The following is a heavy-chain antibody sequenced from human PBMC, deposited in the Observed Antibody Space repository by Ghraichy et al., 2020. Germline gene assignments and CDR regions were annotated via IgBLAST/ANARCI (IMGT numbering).Heavy chain of an antibody. CDR1: GFTFDDYT. D-gene: IGHD3-22*01. Sequence: GGSLRLSCAASGFTFDDYTMHWVRQAPGKGLEWVSLISWDGGSTYYADSVKGRFTISRDNSKNSLYLQMNSLRTEDTALYYCAKGQSPASSGPSPFDYWGQGTLVTVSS. CDR3: AKGQSPASSGPSPFDY. V-gene: IGHV3-43*01. J-gene: IGHJ4*02. CDR2: ISWDGGST.